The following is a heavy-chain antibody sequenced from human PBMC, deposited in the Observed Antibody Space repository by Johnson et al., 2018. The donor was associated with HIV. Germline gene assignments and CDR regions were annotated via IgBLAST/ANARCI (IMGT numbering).Heavy chain of an antibody. Sequence: QVHLVESGGGVVQPGRSLRLSCAASGFTFSSYAMHWVRQAPGKGLEWVAVISYDGSNKYYADSVKGRFTISRDNSKNTLYLQMTSLRAEATAVYYCARDRASILWVGATQFAFDIWGQGTMVTVSS. J-gene: IGHJ3*02. V-gene: IGHV3-30-3*01. CDR1: GFTFSSYA. CDR3: ARDRASILWVGATQFAFDI. D-gene: IGHD2-21*01. CDR2: ISYDGSNK.